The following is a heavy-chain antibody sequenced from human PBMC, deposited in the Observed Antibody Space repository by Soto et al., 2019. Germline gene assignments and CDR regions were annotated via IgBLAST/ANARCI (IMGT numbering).Heavy chain of an antibody. CDR3: TRDKGDYYDSSGYYSSLDY. V-gene: IGHV3-49*03. Sequence: PGGSLRLSCTASGFTFGDYAMSWFRQAPGKGLEWVGCIRSKAYGGTTEYAASVKGRFTISRDDSKSIAYLQMNSLKTEDTAVYYCTRDKGDYYDSSGYYSSLDYWGQGTLVTGSS. CDR1: GFTFGDYA. J-gene: IGHJ4*02. CDR2: IRSKAYGGTT. D-gene: IGHD3-22*01.